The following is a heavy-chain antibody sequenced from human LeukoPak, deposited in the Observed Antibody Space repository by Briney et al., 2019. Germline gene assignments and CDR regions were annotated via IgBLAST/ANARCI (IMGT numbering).Heavy chain of an antibody. CDR2: IYHSGST. CDR3: ARELYGDYVSYYYYGMDV. V-gene: IGHV4-4*02. CDR1: GGSISSSNW. D-gene: IGHD4-17*01. Sequence: SETLSLTCAVSGGSISSSNWWSWVRQPPGKGLEWIGEIYHSGSTNYNPSLKSRVTISVDKSKNQFSLKPSSVTAADTAVYYCARELYGDYVSYYYYGMDVWGQGTTVTVSS. J-gene: IGHJ6*02.